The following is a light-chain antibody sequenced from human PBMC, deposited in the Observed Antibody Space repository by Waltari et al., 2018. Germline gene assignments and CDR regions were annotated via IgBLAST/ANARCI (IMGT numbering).Light chain of an antibody. CDR3: AAWDDGLNGPG. CDR2: GNH. J-gene: IGLJ3*02. CDR1: SSNIGRTT. V-gene: IGLV1-44*01. Sequence: QSVLTQPPSASGTPGHRVTIPCSGSSSNIGRTTVTWYQQLPGTAPKLLIYGNHQRPSGVPDRFSGSQSGTSGSLAISGLQSEDEADYYCAAWDDGLNGPGFGGGTKLTVL.